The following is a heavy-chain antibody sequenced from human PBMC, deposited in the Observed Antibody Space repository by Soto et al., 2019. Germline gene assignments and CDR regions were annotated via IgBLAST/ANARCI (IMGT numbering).Heavy chain of an antibody. J-gene: IGHJ5*02. D-gene: IGHD6-13*01. CDR2: IYYSGST. Sequence: SETLSLTCTVSGGSISSYYWSWIRQPPGKGLEWIGYIYYSGSTNYNPSLKSRVTISVDTSKNQFSLKLSSVTAADTAVYYCARSIAAAGSNWFDPWGQGTLVTVSS. CDR1: GGSISSYY. V-gene: IGHV4-59*01. CDR3: ARSIAAAGSNWFDP.